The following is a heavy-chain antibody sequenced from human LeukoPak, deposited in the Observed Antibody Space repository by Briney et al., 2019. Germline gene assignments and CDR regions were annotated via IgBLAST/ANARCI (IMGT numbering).Heavy chain of an antibody. CDR1: GFSFIHSW. CDR2: IKSKKDGGAI. J-gene: IGHJ4*02. V-gene: IGHV3-15*01. Sequence: GSLRLSCAASGFSFIHSWMSWVRQVPGKGLEWVGRIKSKKDGGAIDYAAPVKGRFTISRDDSKNMVYLQISSLKTEDTAVSYCTTEPRDWGQGTLVTVSS. CDR3: TTEPRD.